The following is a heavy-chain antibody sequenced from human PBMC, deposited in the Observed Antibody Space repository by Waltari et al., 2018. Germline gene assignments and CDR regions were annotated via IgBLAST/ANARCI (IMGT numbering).Heavy chain of an antibody. J-gene: IGHJ6*03. D-gene: IGHD3-16*01. V-gene: IGHV3-48*03. CDR3: ARVGGYYYYYMDV. CDR1: GFTFGSSE. CDR2: ITNSDWSI. Sequence: EVQLVESGGGLVQPGGSLRLSGVASGFTFGSSEMMWVRQAPGNGLEWVSYITNSDWSIYYADSVKGRFTISRDNAKNSLYLQMNSLRAEDTAVYYCARVGGYYYYYMDVWGKGTTVTVSS.